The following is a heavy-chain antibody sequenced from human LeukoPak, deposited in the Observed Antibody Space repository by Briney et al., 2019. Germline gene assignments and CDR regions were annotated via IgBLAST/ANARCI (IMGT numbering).Heavy chain of an antibody. Sequence: GGSLRLSCAASGFTFDDYAMHWVRQAPGKGLEWVSLISWDGGSTYYADSVKGRFTISRDNSKNSLYLQMNSLRAEDTALYYCAKGSYSGSYYGYFDYWGQGTLVTVSS. V-gene: IGHV3-43D*03. J-gene: IGHJ4*02. CDR1: GFTFDDYA. CDR2: ISWDGGST. CDR3: AKGSYSGSYYGYFDY. D-gene: IGHD1-26*01.